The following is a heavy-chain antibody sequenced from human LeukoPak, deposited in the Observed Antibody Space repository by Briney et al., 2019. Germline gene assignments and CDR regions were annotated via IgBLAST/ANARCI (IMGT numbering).Heavy chain of an antibody. Sequence: PGGSLRLSCAASGFTFSSYEMNWVRQAPGKGLEWVSAISGSGGSTYYADSVKGRFTISRDNAKNSLYLQMNSLRAEDTAVYYCARDPNMVVTYLFDYWGQGTLVTVSS. J-gene: IGHJ4*02. CDR3: ARDPNMVVTYLFDY. CDR1: GFTFSSYE. D-gene: IGHD4/OR15-4a*01. CDR2: ISGSGGST. V-gene: IGHV3-48*03.